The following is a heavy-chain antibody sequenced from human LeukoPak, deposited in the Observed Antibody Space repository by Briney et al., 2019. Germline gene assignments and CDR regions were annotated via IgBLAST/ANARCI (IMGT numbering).Heavy chain of an antibody. CDR2: ISAYNGNT. D-gene: IGHD1-26*01. V-gene: IGHV1-18*01. Sequence: ASVKVSCKASGYTFTSYGISWVRQAPGQGLEWMGWISAYNGNTNYAQKLQGRVTMTTDTSTSTAYMELRSLRSDDTAVYYCARGSLRWEPPGLDFDYWGQGTLVTVSS. CDR1: GYTFTSYG. CDR3: ARGSLRWEPPGLDFDY. J-gene: IGHJ4*02.